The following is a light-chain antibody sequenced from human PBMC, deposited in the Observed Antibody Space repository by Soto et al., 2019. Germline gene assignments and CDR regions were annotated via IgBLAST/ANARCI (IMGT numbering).Light chain of an antibody. CDR1: QGIRNY. CDR2: VAS. J-gene: IGKJ4*01. Sequence: DIQMTQYPSSVSASVGDRVTITCRASQGIRNYLAWYQQKPGKVPKLLIYVASALQSGVPSRFSGSGSGTDYTLTISSLQPEDVATYYCQQYDSAPLTFGGGTKVEIK. V-gene: IGKV1-27*01. CDR3: QQYDSAPLT.